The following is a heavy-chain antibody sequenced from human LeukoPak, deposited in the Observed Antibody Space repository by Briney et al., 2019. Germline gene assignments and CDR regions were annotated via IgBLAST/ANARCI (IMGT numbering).Heavy chain of an antibody. Sequence: PGGSLRLSCAASGFTFSSYDMNWIRQAPGKGLEWVSYISSSGSTIYYADSVKGRFTISRDNAKNSLYLQMNSLRAEDKAVYYFAELGITRIGGVWGKGTTVTISS. CDR3: AELGITRIGGV. V-gene: IGHV3-48*03. CDR1: GFTFSSYD. CDR2: ISSSGSTI. J-gene: IGHJ6*04. D-gene: IGHD3-3*01.